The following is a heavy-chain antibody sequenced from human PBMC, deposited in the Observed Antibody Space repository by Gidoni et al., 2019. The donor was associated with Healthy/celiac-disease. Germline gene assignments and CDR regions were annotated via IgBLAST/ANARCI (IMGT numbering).Heavy chain of an antibody. V-gene: IGHV4-39*01. CDR2: IYYSGST. CDR1: GCSISSSSYY. D-gene: IGHD3-3*01. Sequence: QLQLQESGPGLVKPSETLSLTCTVSGCSISSSSYYWGWIRQPPGKGLEWIGSIYYSGSTYYNPALKSRVTISVDTSKNQFSLKLSSVTAADTAVYYCARSIPSSPHLTVLRFLEWLPNPLDYWGQGTLVTVSS. CDR3: ARSIPSSPHLTVLRFLEWLPNPLDY. J-gene: IGHJ4*02.